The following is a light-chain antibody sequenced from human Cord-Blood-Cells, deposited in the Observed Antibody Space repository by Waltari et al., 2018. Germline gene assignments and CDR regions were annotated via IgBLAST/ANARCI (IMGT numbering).Light chain of an antibody. V-gene: IGLV2-11*01. CDR2: DVS. CDR3: CSYAGSEV. J-gene: IGLJ3*02. CDR1: SSDVGSYNY. Sequence: QSALTQPASVSGSPGQSITISCTGTSSDVGSYNYVSWYQQHPGKAPKLMIYDVSKRPSGVPDRFSGSKSGNTASLTISGLQAEDEADYYCCSYAGSEVFGGGTKLTVL.